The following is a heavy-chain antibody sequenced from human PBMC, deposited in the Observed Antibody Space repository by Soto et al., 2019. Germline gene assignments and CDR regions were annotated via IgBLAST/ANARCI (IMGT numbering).Heavy chain of an antibody. CDR3: ARAYYDFLWGSYRFDY. Sequence: GGSLRLSCAASGFTFSRYWMSWVRQAPGKGLEWVANIKEDGSEKKNVDSVKGRFTISRDNAKNSLYLQMNSLRAEDTAVYYCARAYYDFLWGSYRFDYWGQGALVTVSS. V-gene: IGHV3-7*01. J-gene: IGHJ4*02. CDR2: IKEDGSEK. CDR1: GFTFSRYW. D-gene: IGHD3-16*02.